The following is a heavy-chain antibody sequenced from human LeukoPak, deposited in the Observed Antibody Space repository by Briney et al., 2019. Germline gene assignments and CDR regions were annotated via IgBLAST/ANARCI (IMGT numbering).Heavy chain of an antibody. J-gene: IGHJ4*02. D-gene: IGHD2-2*01. CDR1: GFIFSSYA. Sequence: GGSLRLSCAASGFIFSSYAMSWVRQAPGKGLEWVSTISGSSGSTYYADSVKGRFTISRDNSKNTLYLQMNSLRAEDTAVYYCAKDPPPPAAIASGDYWGQGTLVTVSS. CDR2: ISGSSGST. V-gene: IGHV3-23*01. CDR3: AKDPPPPAAIASGDY.